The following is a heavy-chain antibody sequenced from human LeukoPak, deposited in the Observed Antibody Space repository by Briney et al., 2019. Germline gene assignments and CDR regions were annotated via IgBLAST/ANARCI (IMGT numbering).Heavy chain of an antibody. Sequence: GSLRLSCAASGFTFSSYWMSWVRQAPGKGLEWVANIKQDGSEKYYVDSVKGRFTISRDNAKNSLYLQMNSLRAEDTAVYYCARGRSQLWSDDAFDIWGQGTMVTVSS. V-gene: IGHV3-7*01. CDR1: GFTFSSYW. CDR3: ARGRSQLWSDDAFDI. CDR2: IKQDGSEK. J-gene: IGHJ3*02. D-gene: IGHD5-18*01.